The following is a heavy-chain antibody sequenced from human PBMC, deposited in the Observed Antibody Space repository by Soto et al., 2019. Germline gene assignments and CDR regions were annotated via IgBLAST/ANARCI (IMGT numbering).Heavy chain of an antibody. J-gene: IGHJ4*02. V-gene: IGHV1-18*01. CDR3: ERVVGDLVAPNDY. Sequence: QVQLVQSGAEVKKPGASVKVSCKASGYTFTSYGISWVRQAPGQGLEWMGWISAYNGNTNYAQRLQGRVTMTTDTATSTAYRELRSLRSDDTAVYYCERVVGDLVAPNDYWGQGTLVTVSS. D-gene: IGHD5-12*01. CDR1: GYTFTSYG. CDR2: ISAYNGNT.